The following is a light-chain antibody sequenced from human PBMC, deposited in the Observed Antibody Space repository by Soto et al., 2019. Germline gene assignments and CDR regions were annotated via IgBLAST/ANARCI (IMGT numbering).Light chain of an antibody. J-gene: IGKJ4*01. CDR1: QTVRNNY. Sequence: EFVFPQSPGPLFFCPGGGVTLSCRASQTVRNNYLAWYQQKPGQAPRLLIYDASSRATGIPDRFSGGGSGTDFTLTISRLEPEDFAVYYCQQFSSYPLTFGGGTKVDIK. V-gene: IGKV3-20*01. CDR3: QQFSSYPLT. CDR2: DAS.